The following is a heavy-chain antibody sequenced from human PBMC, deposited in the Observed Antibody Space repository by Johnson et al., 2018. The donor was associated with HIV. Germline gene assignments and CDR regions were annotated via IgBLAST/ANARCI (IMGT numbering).Heavy chain of an antibody. CDR2: ISGSGGST. Sequence: EVQLVESGGIAVQPGGSLRLSCAASGFTFDDYAMSWVRQAPGKGLEWVSAISGSGGSTYYADSVKGRFTISRDNSKNTLYLQMNSLRAEDTAVYYCAKDWPLVATVTADAFDIWGQGTMVTVSS. CDR1: GFTFDDYA. D-gene: IGHD4-17*01. CDR3: AKDWPLVATVTADAFDI. J-gene: IGHJ3*02. V-gene: IGHV3-23*04.